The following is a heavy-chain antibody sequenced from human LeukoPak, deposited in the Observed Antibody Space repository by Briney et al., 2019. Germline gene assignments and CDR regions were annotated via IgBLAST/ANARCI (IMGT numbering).Heavy chain of an antibody. V-gene: IGHV3-66*01. CDR3: AREMGDYYYDSSGMDY. CDR2: IYSGGST. Sequence: PGGSLRLSCAASGFTVSSNYMSWVRQAPGKGLEWVSVIYSGGSTYYADSVKGRFTISRDNSKNTLYLQMNSLRAEDTAVYYCAREMGDYYYDSSGMDYWGQGTLVTVSS. CDR1: GFTVSSNY. J-gene: IGHJ4*02. D-gene: IGHD3-22*01.